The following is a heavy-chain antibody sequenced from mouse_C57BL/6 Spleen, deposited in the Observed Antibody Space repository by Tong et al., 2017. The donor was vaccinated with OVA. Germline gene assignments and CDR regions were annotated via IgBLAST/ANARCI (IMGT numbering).Heavy chain of an antibody. CDR1: GYTFTDYY. V-gene: IGHV1-26*01. CDR3: ARSNYYGYDDGYFDY. CDR2: INPNNGGT. J-gene: IGHJ2*01. Sequence: EVQLQESGPELVKPGASVKISCKASGYTFTDYYMNWVKQSHGKSLEWIGDINPNNGGTSYNQKFKGKATITADTSSNTAYLQLSSLTSEDTAVYYCARSNYYGYDDGYFDYWGQGTTLTVSS. D-gene: IGHD2-2*01.